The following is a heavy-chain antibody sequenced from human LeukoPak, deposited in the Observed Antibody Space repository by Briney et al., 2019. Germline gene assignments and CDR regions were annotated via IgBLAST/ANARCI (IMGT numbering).Heavy chain of an antibody. CDR1: GGSISNYF. Sequence: KPSETLSLTCTVSGGSISNYFWSWIRQPPGKGLEWIGYITYSGSTDHNPSLKSRVTISVDASKNQFSLKLISVTAADTAVYYCVRHTTSGWYQVVYWGQGTLVTVSS. CDR3: VRHTTSGWYQVVY. J-gene: IGHJ4*02. CDR2: ITYSGST. V-gene: IGHV4-59*01. D-gene: IGHD6-19*01.